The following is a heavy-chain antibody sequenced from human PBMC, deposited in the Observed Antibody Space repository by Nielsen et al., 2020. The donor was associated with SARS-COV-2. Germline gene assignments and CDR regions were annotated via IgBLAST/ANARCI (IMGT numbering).Heavy chain of an antibody. CDR2: ISWNSGSI. D-gene: IGHD3-10*01. V-gene: IGHV3-9*01. Sequence: SSGGYYWSWIRQHPGKGLEWVSGISWNSGSIGYADSVKGRFTISRDNAKNSLYLQMNSLRAEDTALYYCAKDAGGYWGQGTLVTVSS. CDR3: AKDAGGY. J-gene: IGHJ4*02. CDR1: SSGGYY.